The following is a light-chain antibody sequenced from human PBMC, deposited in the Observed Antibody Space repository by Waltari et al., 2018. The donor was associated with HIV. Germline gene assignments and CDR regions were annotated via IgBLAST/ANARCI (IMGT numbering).Light chain of an antibody. CDR3: ATWDHSLDGVV. CDR2: AYG. Sequence: QSVLTQPPSVSAAPGQKVSISCSGSSSNIADNYVSCYKRLPGAGPKLRTYAYGGRPSGTPGRFSASNSGTSATLVITGVQTEDEGDYFCATWDHSLDGVVFGGGTTLSVL. V-gene: IGLV1-51*01. CDR1: SSNIADNY. J-gene: IGLJ3*02.